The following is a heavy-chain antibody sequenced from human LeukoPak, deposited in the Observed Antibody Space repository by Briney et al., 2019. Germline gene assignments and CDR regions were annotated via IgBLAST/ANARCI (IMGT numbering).Heavy chain of an antibody. CDR2: INAGNGNT. J-gene: IGHJ6*03. CDR1: GYTFTSYA. CDR3: ARVLRFGESFPYYYYYMDV. V-gene: IGHV1-3*03. Sequence: GASVKVSCKASGYTFTSYAMHWVRQAPGQRLEWMGWINAGNGNTKYSQEFQGRVTITRDTSASTAYMELSSLRSEDTAVYYCARVLRFGESFPYYYYYMDVWGKGTTVTISS. D-gene: IGHD3-10*01.